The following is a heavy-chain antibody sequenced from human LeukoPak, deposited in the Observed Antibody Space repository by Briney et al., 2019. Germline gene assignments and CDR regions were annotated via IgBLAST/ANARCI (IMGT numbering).Heavy chain of an antibody. Sequence: PSETLSLTCAVSGGSFSGYYWSWIRQPPGKGLEWIGEINHSGSTNYNPSLKSRVTISVDTSKNQFSLKLSSVTAADTAVYYCARSIAAAGDDAFDIWGQGTMVTVSS. CDR3: ARSIAAAGDDAFDI. J-gene: IGHJ3*02. CDR1: GGSFSGYY. V-gene: IGHV4-34*01. D-gene: IGHD6-13*01. CDR2: INHSGST.